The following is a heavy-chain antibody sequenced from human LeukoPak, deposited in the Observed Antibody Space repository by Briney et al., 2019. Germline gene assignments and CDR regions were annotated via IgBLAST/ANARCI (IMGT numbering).Heavy chain of an antibody. V-gene: IGHV5-51*01. J-gene: IGHJ4*02. CDR3: ARRNMLELEPDEFDY. CDR1: GYSFTSYW. D-gene: IGHD1-1*01. Sequence: GESLKISCKGSGYSFTSYWIGWVRQMPGKGLEWMGIIYPGDSDTRYSPSFQGQVTISADKSISTAYLQWSSLKASDTAMYYCARRNMLELEPDEFDYWGQGTLVTVSS. CDR2: IYPGDSDT.